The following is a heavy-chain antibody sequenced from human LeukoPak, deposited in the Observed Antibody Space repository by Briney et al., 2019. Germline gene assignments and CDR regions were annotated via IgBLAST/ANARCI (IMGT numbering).Heavy chain of an antibody. V-gene: IGHV4-59*08. Sequence: SETLSLTCTVSGGSISSYYWSWIRQPPGKGLEWIGYIYYSGSTNYNPSLKSRVTISVDTSKNQFSLKLSSVTAADTAVYYCARHAESFWELHYFDYWGQGTLVTVSS. CDR1: GGSISSYY. D-gene: IGHD1-26*01. CDR3: ARHAESFWELHYFDY. J-gene: IGHJ4*02. CDR2: IYYSGST.